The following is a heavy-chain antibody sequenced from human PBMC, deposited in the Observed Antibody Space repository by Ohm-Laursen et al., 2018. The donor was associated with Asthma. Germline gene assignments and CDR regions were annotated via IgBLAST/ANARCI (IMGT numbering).Heavy chain of an antibody. D-gene: IGHD6-6*01. Sequence: SDTLSLTCTVSAASISSYYWARIRQPPGKGLEWIGYFFLRGNDNYNPSLKSRVTMSIGTSRDQFPLRLSSVTAADTAVYYCARVGIAARVIDYWGQGTLVTVSS. CDR3: ARVGIAARVIDY. V-gene: IGHV4-59*07. CDR1: AASISSYY. CDR2: FFLRGND. J-gene: IGHJ4*02.